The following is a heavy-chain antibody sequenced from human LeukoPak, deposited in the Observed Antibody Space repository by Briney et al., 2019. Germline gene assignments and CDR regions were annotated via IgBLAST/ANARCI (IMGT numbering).Heavy chain of an antibody. D-gene: IGHD3-22*01. J-gene: IGHJ4*02. CDR1: GYTFTSYG. CDR2: ISAYNGNT. Sequence: ASVKVSCKASGYTFTSYGISWVRQAPGQGLEWMGWISAYNGNTNYAQKLQGRVTMTTDTSTSTAYMELRSLRSDDTAVYYCARDWPPPFYYDSSGYYGYFDYWGQGTLVTVSS. CDR3: ARDWPPPFYYDSSGYYGYFDY. V-gene: IGHV1-18*01.